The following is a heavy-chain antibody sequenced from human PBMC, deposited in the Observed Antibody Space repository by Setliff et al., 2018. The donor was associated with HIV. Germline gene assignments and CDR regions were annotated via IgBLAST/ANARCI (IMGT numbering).Heavy chain of an antibody. CDR3: ARGYPVSYYYYMDV. D-gene: IGHD3-16*02. CDR1: GGSISSGGYY. V-gene: IGHV4-31*03. CDR2: IYYSGST. J-gene: IGHJ6*03. Sequence: SETLSLTCTVSGGSISSGGYYLSWIRQQPGKGLEWIGYIYYSGSTYYNPSLKSRVTISVDTSKNQFSLKLSSVTAADTAVYYCARGYPVSYYYYMDVWGKGTTVTVSS.